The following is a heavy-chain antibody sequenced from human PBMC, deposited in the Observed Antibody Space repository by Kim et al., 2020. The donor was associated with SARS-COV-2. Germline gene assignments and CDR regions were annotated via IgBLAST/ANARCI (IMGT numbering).Heavy chain of an antibody. CDR1: GGSISSSSYY. CDR3: ARHSLGGGIAAAFDY. CDR2: IYYSGST. V-gene: IGHV4-39*01. D-gene: IGHD6-13*01. Sequence: SETLSLTCTVSGGSISSSSYYWGWIRQPPGKGLEWIGSIYYSGSTYYNPSLKSRVTISVDTSKNQFSLKLSSVTAADTAVYYCARHSLGGGIAAAFDYWGQGTLVTVSS. J-gene: IGHJ4*02.